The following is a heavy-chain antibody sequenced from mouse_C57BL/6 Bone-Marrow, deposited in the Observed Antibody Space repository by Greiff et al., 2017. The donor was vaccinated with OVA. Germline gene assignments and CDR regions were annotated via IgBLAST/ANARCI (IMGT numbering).Heavy chain of an antibody. CDR1: GFTFSSYG. Sequence: EVKVVESGGDLVKPGGSLKLSCAASGFTFSSYGMSWVRQTPDKRLEWVATISSGGSYTYYPDSVKGRFTISRDNAKNTLYLQMSSLKSEDTAMDYCARKGLRRSWFAYWGQGTLVTVSA. V-gene: IGHV5-6*01. CDR3: ARKGLRRSWFAY. D-gene: IGHD2-4*01. CDR2: ISSGGSYT. J-gene: IGHJ3*01.